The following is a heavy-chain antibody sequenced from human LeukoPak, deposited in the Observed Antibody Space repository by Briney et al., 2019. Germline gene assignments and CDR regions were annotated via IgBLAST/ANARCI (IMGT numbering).Heavy chain of an antibody. Sequence: PSQTLSPTCSVSGGSISSGSYYWSWIRQPAGTGLEWTGRIYTSGTTYYNPSLKSRVSISVDTSKNQFSLRLNSVTAADTAVYYCTRESGNTFVRGARYYSFYMDVWGTGTTVTVSS. CDR1: GGSISSGSYY. D-gene: IGHD3-10*01. V-gene: IGHV4-61*02. J-gene: IGHJ6*03. CDR2: IYTSGTT. CDR3: TRESGNTFVRGARYYSFYMDV.